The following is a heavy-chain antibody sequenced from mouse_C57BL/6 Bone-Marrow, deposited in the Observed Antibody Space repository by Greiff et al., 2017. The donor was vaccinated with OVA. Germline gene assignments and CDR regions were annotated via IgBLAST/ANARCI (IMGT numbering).Heavy chain of an antibody. V-gene: IGHV1-15*01. CDR1: GSTFTDYE. D-gene: IGHD2-3*01. Sequence: QVQLQQSGAELVRPGASVTLSCKASGSTFTDYEMHWVKQTPVHGLEWIGAIDPETGGTAYNQKFKGKAILTADKSSSTAYMELRSLTSEDSAVYSCTDGYYSYYAMDYWGQGTSVTVSS. J-gene: IGHJ4*01. CDR2: IDPETGGT. CDR3: TDGYYSYYAMDY.